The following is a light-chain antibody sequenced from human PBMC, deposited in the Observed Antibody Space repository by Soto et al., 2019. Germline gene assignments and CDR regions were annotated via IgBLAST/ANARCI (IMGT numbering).Light chain of an antibody. CDR2: SAS. J-gene: IGKJ1*01. CDR1: QNIDNW. CDR3: QQYKSYST. Sequence: DIQMTQSPSTLSGSVGDRVTMTCRASQNIDNWLAWYQQRPGKAPRLLIYSASDLKSGVPSRFSGSGSGTEFTLTISSLQPEDFATYYCQQYKSYSTFGQGTKVDIK. V-gene: IGKV1-5*03.